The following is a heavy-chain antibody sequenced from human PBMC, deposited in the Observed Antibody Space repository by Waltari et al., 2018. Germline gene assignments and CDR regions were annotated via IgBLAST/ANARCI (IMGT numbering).Heavy chain of an antibody. J-gene: IGHJ4*02. CDR1: GYSFTSYG. D-gene: IGHD1-26*01. Sequence: EVQLVQSGAEGKKHGESLKISCKGYGYSFTSYGIGWGRQVPGKVLEWMGIIYPGDSDTRYSPSFQGQVTISADKSISTAYLQWSSLKASDTAMYYCARLGDSGSYGYYWGQGTLVTVSS. CDR2: IYPGDSDT. CDR3: ARLGDSGSYGYY. V-gene: IGHV5-51*01.